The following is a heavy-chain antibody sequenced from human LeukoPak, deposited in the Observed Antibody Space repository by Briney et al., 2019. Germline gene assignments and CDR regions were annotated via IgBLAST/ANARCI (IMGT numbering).Heavy chain of an antibody. V-gene: IGHV4-34*01. Sequence: SETLSLTCAVYGGSFSGYYWSWIRQPPGKGLEWIGEINQSGRTNYNPSLKSRVTMSLDTSKNQFSLKLSSVTAADTAVYYCARDFSTGGDYYYYYYMDVWGKGTTVTVTS. CDR3: ARDFSTGGDYYYYYYMDV. J-gene: IGHJ6*03. CDR1: GGSFSGYY. D-gene: IGHD2/OR15-2a*01. CDR2: INQSGRT.